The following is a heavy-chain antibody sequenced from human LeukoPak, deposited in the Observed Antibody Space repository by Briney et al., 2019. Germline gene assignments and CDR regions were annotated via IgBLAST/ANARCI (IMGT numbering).Heavy chain of an antibody. J-gene: IGHJ4*02. V-gene: IGHV4-34*01. CDR3: ARGGGNYYEDY. CDR2: INHSGIT. D-gene: IGHD1-26*01. CDR1: SGSFSGYY. Sequence: SETLSLTCAVYSGSFSGYYWSWIRQPPGKGLEWIGEINHSGITNYNPSLKSRVTISVDTSKNQISLKLSSVTAADTAVYYCARGGGNYYEDYWGQGNLVTVSS.